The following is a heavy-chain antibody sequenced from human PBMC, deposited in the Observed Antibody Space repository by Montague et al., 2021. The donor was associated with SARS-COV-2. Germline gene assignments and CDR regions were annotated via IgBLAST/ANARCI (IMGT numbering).Heavy chain of an antibody. Sequence: YDSENTKYNPTLKSRVTISVDSSKNQFSLKLTSVTAADTAVYYCARGGIGAIVDWGQGTMVNVSA. D-gene: IGHD2-21*01. J-gene: IGHJ4*02. CDR3: ARGGIGAIVD. V-gene: IGHV4-59*09. CDR2: YDSENT.